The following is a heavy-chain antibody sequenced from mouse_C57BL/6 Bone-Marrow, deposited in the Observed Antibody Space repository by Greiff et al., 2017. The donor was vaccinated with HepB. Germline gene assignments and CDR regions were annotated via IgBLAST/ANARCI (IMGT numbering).Heavy chain of an antibody. D-gene: IGHD1-1*01. V-gene: IGHV1-52*01. Sequence: VKLVESGAELVRPGSSVKLSCKASGYTFTSYWMHWVKQRPIQGLEWIGNIDPSDSETHYNQKFKDKATLTVDKSSSTAYMQLSSLTSEDSAVYYCARCPYYYGSSFWYFDVWGTGTTVTVSS. CDR1: GYTFTSYW. J-gene: IGHJ1*03. CDR2: IDPSDSET. CDR3: ARCPYYYGSSFWYFDV.